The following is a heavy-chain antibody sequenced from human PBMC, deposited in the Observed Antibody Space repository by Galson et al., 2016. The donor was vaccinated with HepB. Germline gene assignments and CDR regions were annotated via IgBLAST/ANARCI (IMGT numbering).Heavy chain of an antibody. CDR3: AREEQTAINYFDP. CDR1: GFTFSSYN. D-gene: IGHD1-1*01. Sequence: SLRLSCATSGFTFSSYNMNWVRQAPGKGLERVSSISSGSKYTNYADSVRGRFTISRDNTEKSLFLQMNSLRAEDTAIYYCAREEQTAINYFDPWGQGTLVSVTS. CDR2: ISSGSKYT. V-gene: IGHV3-21*01. J-gene: IGHJ5*02.